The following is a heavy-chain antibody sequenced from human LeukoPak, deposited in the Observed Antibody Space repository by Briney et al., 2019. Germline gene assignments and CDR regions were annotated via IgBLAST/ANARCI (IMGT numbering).Heavy chain of an antibody. CDR2: IRSKANSYAT. V-gene: IGHV3-73*01. J-gene: IGHJ4*02. D-gene: IGHD5-24*01. Sequence: PGGSLRLSCAASGFTFSGSAIHWVRQASGKGLEWVGRIRSKANSYATSSAASVKGRFTISRDDSKNTAYLQMNSLKTEDTAVYYCGRDRKEWGSVFDYWGQGTLVTVSS. CDR1: GFTFSGSA. CDR3: GRDRKEWGSVFDY.